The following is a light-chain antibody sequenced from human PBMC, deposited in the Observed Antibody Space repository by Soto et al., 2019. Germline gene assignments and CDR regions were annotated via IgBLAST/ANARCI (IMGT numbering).Light chain of an antibody. Sequence: DIVMAQSPAPPSVAPGERVTVSCRASQGVSRKLAWYQHKPGQAPRLLISGASTGATGIPARFSGSGSGTEFTLTISSLQSEDFAVYYCQQYNNWPITFGQGTRLEIK. V-gene: IGKV3-15*01. CDR3: QQYNNWPIT. CDR2: GAS. CDR1: QGVSRK. J-gene: IGKJ5*01.